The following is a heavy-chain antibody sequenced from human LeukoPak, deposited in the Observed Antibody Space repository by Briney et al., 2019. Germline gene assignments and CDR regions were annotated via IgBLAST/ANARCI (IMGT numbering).Heavy chain of an antibody. CDR2: ISGSGVST. Sequence: PGGSLRLSCAASGFTFSRIAMRWVRQAPGKGLDWVSSISGSGVSTYYADSVKGRFTISRDNSKNTLYLQMNSLRDEDTAVYYCVPHDYESVDYWGQGTLLTVSS. CDR1: GFTFSRIA. V-gene: IGHV3-23*01. J-gene: IGHJ4*02. CDR3: VPHDYESVDY. D-gene: IGHD3-22*01.